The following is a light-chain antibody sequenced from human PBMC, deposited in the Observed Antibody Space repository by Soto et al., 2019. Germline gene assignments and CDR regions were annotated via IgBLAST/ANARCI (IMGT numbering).Light chain of an antibody. V-gene: IGKV4-1*01. CDR2: WAS. J-gene: IGKJ1*01. Sequence: DIVMTQSPDSLAVSMGERATINCTSSQSVLYSSNNKNYLAWYQQKPGQPPKLLIYWASTRESGVPDRFSGSGSGTDFTLTISSLQSEDFAIYYCQQYKNGWTFGQGTKVDIK. CDR3: QQYKNGWT. CDR1: QSVLYSSNNKNY.